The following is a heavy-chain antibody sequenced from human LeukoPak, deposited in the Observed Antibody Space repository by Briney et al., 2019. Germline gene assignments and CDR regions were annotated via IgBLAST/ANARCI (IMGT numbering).Heavy chain of an antibody. CDR2: ISGSGGST. Sequence: PGGSLRLSCAASGFTFSSYAMSWVRQAPRKGLEWVSAISGSGGSTYYADSVKGRFTISRDNSKNTLYLQMNSLRAEDTAVYYCAKYEPYYDILTGYSQYYFDYWGQGTLVTVSS. V-gene: IGHV3-23*01. J-gene: IGHJ4*02. CDR1: GFTFSSYA. CDR3: AKYEPYYDILTGYSQYYFDY. D-gene: IGHD3-9*01.